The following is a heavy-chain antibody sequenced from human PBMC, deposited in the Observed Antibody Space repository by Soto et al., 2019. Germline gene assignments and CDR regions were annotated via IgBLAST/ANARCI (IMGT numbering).Heavy chain of an antibody. J-gene: IGHJ4*02. D-gene: IGHD1-26*01. CDR1: GYTFTSYA. CDR2: INAGNGNT. Sequence: QVQLVQSGAEEKKPGASVKVSCKASGYTFTSYAMHWVRQAPGQRLEWMGWINAGNGNTKYSQKFQGRVTITRDTSASTAYMELSSLRSEDTAVYYCARAVVGATPNDYWGQGTLVTVSA. CDR3: ARAVVGATPNDY. V-gene: IGHV1-3*05.